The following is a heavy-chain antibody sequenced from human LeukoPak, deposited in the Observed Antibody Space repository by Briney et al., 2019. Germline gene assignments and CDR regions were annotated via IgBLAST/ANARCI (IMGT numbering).Heavy chain of an antibody. J-gene: IGHJ3*02. CDR1: GGSISSYY. CDR3: ARATIVQLWLRHDAFDI. Sequence: PSETLSLTCTVSGGSISSYYWSWIRQPPGKGLEWIGYIYYSGSTNYNPSLKSRVTISVDTSKNQFSLKLSSVTAADTAVYYCARATIVQLWLRHDAFDIWGQGTMVTVSS. V-gene: IGHV4-59*01. D-gene: IGHD5-18*01. CDR2: IYYSGST.